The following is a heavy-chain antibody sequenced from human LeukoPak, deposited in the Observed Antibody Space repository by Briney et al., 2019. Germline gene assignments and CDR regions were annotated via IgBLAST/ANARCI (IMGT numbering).Heavy chain of an antibody. CDR3: ASGVTVTKTNAFDI. D-gene: IGHD4-17*01. CDR1: GGSFSGYY. CDR2: INHSGST. V-gene: IGHV4-34*01. J-gene: IGHJ3*02. Sequence: PSETLSLTCAVYGGSFSGYYWSWIRQPPGKGLEWIGEINHSGSTNYNPSLKSRVTISVDTSKNQFSLKLSSATAADTAVYYCASGVTVTKTNAFDIWGQGTMVTVSS.